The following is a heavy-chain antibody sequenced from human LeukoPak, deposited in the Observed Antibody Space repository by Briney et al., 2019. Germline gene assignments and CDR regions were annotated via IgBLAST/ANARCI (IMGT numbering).Heavy chain of an antibody. CDR2: ARNRGNGYTT. V-gene: IGHV3-72*01. D-gene: IGHD4/OR15-4a*01. CDR1: GFTFSDHY. CDR3: ARIMRVDYGTYYFDY. J-gene: IGHJ4*02. Sequence: PRGSLRLSCAASGFTFSDHYIDWVRQAPGKGLEWVGRARNRGNGYTTQYAASVKGRFTFSRDDSENTVYLQMNSLKTEDTAVYFCARIMRVDYGTYYFDYWGQGTLVTVSP.